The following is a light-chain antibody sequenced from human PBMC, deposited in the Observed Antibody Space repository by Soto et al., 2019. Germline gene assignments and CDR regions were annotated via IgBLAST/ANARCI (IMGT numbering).Light chain of an antibody. Sequence: EIVMTQSPATLSVSPGERATLSCRASQSVNSNLAWYRQKPGQAPRLLIYGASTRATNISARLNGSGSGTEFTLTMTDLQSEDCAVYHCLQYNTWSRTFGQGTKLEIK. CDR1: QSVNSN. V-gene: IGKV3-15*01. CDR3: LQYNTWSRT. CDR2: GAS. J-gene: IGKJ1*01.